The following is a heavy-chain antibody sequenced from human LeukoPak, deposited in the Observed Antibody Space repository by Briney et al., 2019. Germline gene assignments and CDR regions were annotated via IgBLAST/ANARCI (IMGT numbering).Heavy chain of an antibody. CDR3: ARSKVVAEAGKSWFDP. D-gene: IGHD6-13*01. CDR1: GFSFSKYW. Sequence: GGSLRFSCAASGFSFSKYWMNWVRQAPGKGLEWVATISQDGSQKYLADFVKGRFTISRDNARNSLYLQMSSLRGDDTAVYYCARSKVVAEAGKSWFDPWGQGTRVTVTS. J-gene: IGHJ5*01. CDR2: ISQDGSQK. V-gene: IGHV3-7*01.